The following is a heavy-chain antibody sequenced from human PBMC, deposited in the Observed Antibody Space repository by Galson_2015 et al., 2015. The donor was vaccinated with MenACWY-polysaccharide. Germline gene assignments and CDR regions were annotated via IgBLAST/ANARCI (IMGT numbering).Heavy chain of an antibody. Sequence: SLRLSCAASGFTFKSYSMNWVRQAPGKGLEWVSAISTSSTYKYYAASVKGRFTISRDNSRNTLFLQMGSLRPEDMALYYCARQPIYGWPFDYWGQGALVTVSS. CDR2: ISTSSTYK. V-gene: IGHV3-21*01. CDR1: GFTFKSYS. J-gene: IGHJ4*02. D-gene: IGHD2/OR15-2a*01. CDR3: ARQPIYGWPFDY.